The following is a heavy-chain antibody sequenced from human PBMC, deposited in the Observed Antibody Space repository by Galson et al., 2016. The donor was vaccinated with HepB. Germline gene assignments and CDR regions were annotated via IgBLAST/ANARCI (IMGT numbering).Heavy chain of an antibody. J-gene: IGHJ3*01. D-gene: IGHD6-13*01. Sequence: SVKVSCKVSGHTLTELSLHWVRQAPGKGLEWMGGFDAEEGEIIYSQNFQARVTMTEDTSTDTAYMEVSSLRSDDAAGYYCATDESSRQGDVFDVWGQGTMVTVSS. CDR1: GHTLTELS. V-gene: IGHV1-24*01. CDR3: ATDESSRQGDVFDV. CDR2: FDAEEGEI.